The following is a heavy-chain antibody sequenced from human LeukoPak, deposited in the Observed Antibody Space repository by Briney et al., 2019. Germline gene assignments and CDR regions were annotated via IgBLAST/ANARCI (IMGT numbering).Heavy chain of an antibody. CDR3: ASGVYSSSSLGY. Sequence: ETLSLTCAVYGGSFSGYYWSWIRQPPGKGLEWVSVIYSGGSTFYADSVKGRFTISRDNSKNTLYLQMNSLRAEDTAVYYCASGVYSSSSLGYWGQGTLVTVSS. J-gene: IGHJ4*02. CDR2: IYSGGST. D-gene: IGHD6-6*01. V-gene: IGHV3-53*01. CDR1: GGSFSGYY.